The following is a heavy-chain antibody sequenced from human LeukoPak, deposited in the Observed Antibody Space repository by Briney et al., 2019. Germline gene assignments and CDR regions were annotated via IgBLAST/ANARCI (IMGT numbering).Heavy chain of an antibody. Sequence: SETLSLTCAVYGGSFSGYYWSWIRQPPGKGLEWIGEINHSGGTNYNPSLKSRVTISVDTSKNQFSLKLSSVTAADTAVYYCARGRRSSGWYRTDWFDPWGQGTLVTVSS. V-gene: IGHV4-34*01. D-gene: IGHD6-19*01. CDR3: ARGRRSSGWYRTDWFDP. CDR1: GGSFSGYY. CDR2: INHSGGT. J-gene: IGHJ5*02.